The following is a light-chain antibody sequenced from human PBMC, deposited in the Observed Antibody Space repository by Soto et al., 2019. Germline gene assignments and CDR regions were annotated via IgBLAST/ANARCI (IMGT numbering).Light chain of an antibody. CDR3: ATWDSSLGAVV. Sequence: QSALTQPRSVSGSPGQSVTISCSGTSSAVGGSNYVSWYQQHPGKAPKLIIYDVSKRPSGVPDRFSGSKSGSTASLTISGLRAEDEADYYCATWDSSLGAVVFGGGTKLTVL. V-gene: IGLV2-11*01. J-gene: IGLJ2*01. CDR1: SSAVGGSNY. CDR2: DVS.